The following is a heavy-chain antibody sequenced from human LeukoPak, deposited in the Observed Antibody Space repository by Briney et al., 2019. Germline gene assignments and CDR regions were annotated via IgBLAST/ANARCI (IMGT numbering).Heavy chain of an antibody. J-gene: IGHJ5*02. CDR2: INPNSGGT. D-gene: IGHD2-21*01. V-gene: IGHV1-2*02. CDR1: GYTFTSYG. Sequence: RASVKVSCKASGYTFTSYGISWVRQAPGQGLEWMGWINPNSGGTSSAQKFQGRVTMTRDTSITTVYMEVRWLTSDDTAIYYCARADRLHGGPYLIGPWGLGTLVTVSS. CDR3: ARADRLHGGPYLIGP.